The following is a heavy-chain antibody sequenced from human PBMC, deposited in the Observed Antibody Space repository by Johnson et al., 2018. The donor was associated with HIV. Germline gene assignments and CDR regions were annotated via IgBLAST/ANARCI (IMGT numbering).Heavy chain of an antibody. Sequence: QVQLVESGGGVVQPGGSLRLSCAASGFTFSSYGMHWVRQAPGKGLEWVSGISWNSGSIGYPGSVEGRFTISRENTKNSLYLQMNSRRVRDTADYYCERAKVARGAEGWALNIWGQGTMVTVYS. D-gene: IGHD3-10*01. J-gene: IGHJ3*02. CDR3: ERAKVARGAEGWALNI. V-gene: IGHV3-NL1*01. CDR1: GFTFSSYG. CDR2: ISWNSGSI.